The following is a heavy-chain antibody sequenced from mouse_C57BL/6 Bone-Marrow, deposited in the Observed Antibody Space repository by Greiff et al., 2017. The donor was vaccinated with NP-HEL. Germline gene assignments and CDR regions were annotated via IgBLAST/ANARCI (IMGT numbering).Heavy chain of an antibody. CDR1: GFSLTSYG. J-gene: IGHJ4*01. V-gene: IGHV2-6*03. Sequence: VKLMESGPGLVAPSQSLSITCTVSGFSLTSYGVHWVRQPPGKGLEWLVVIWSDGSTTYNSALKSRLSISKDNSKSQVFLKMNSLQTDDTAMYYCARRGLGRGYAMDYWGQGTSVTVSS. CDR3: ARRGLGRGYAMDY. CDR2: IWSDGST. D-gene: IGHD4-1*01.